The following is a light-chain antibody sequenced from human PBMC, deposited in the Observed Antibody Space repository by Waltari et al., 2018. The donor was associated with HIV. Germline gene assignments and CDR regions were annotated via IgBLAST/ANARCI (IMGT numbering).Light chain of an antibody. CDR2: ENN. CDR1: SPNIGNNY. V-gene: IGLV1-51*02. J-gene: IGLJ1*01. Sequence: QSVLTQPPSVSAAPGQKVTISCSGSSPNIGNNYVSWYQQLPGTAPKLLIYENNKRPSGIPDRFSGSKSGTSATLGITGLQTGDEADYCCGTWDSSLSAYVFGSGTKVTVL. CDR3: GTWDSSLSAYV.